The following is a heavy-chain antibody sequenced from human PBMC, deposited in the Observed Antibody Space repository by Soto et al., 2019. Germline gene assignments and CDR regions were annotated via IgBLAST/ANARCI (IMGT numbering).Heavy chain of an antibody. V-gene: IGHV3-48*02. D-gene: IGHD3-10*01. CDR1: GFTFSSYS. Sequence: GGSLRLSCAASGFTFSSYSMNWVRQAPGKGLEWVSYISSSSSTIHYADSVKGRFTISRDNAKNSLYLQMNSLRDEDTAVYYCARDYYGSGSFNPLDYWGQGTLVTVSS. CDR3: ARDYYGSGSFNPLDY. CDR2: ISSSSSTI. J-gene: IGHJ4*02.